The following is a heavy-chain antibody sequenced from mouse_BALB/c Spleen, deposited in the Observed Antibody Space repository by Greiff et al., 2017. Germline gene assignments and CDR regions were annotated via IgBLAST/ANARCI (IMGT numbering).Heavy chain of an antibody. Sequence: EVQLQQSGAELVKPGASVKLSCTASGFNIKDTYMHWVKQRPEQGLEWIGRIDPANGNTKYDPKFQGKATITADTSSNTAYLQLSSLTSEDTAVYYCARRDYRYYYFDYWGQGTTRTVSS. CDR2: IDPANGNT. CDR1: GFNIKDTY. V-gene: IGHV14-3*02. D-gene: IGHD2-14*01. CDR3: ARRDYRYYYFDY. J-gene: IGHJ2*01.